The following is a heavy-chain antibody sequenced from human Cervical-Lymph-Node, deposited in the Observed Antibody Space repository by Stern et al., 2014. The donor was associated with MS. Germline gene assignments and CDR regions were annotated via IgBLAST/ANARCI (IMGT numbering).Heavy chain of an antibody. CDR1: GGSINPYF. D-gene: IGHD1-14*01. V-gene: IGHV4-59*01. J-gene: IGHJ4*02. CDR2: ISYSGIP. CDR3: ARATGAATAVLH. Sequence: VQLEESGPGLVKPSETLSLTCSVSGGSINPYFWTWIRQSPGTGPEWIGYISYSGIPTYNPSLESRVTVSLDASKNQISLKLNSVTTADTAVYYCARATGAATAVLHWGQGTLVTVSS.